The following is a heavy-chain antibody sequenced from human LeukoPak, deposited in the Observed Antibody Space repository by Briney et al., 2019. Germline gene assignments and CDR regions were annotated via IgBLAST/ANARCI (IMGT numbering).Heavy chain of an antibody. D-gene: IGHD6-19*01. CDR1: GFTFSSYG. J-gene: IGHJ4*02. V-gene: IGHV3-30*02. Sequence: GGSLRLSCAASGFTFSSYGMHWVRQAPGKGPEWVAFTRYDESIKDYADSVKGRFTISRDNSKNTLYLQMNSLRAEDTAVYYCAKEYFLSGWYYFDYWGQGTLVTVSS. CDR3: AKEYFLSGWYYFDY. CDR2: TRYDESIK.